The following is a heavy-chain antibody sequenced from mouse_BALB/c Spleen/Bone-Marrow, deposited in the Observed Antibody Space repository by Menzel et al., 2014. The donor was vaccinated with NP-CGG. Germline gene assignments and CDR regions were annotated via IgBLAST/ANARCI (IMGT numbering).Heavy chain of an antibody. D-gene: IGHD1-1*01. CDR1: GFTFSSLG. CDR2: ISSGSSTI. CDR3: ARSGYYGSSPYYAMDY. J-gene: IGHJ4*01. V-gene: IGHV5-17*02. Sequence: EVKLVESGGGLVQPGGSRKLSCAASGFTFSSLGVHWVRQAPEKGLEWVAYISSGSSTIYYADTVKGRFTISRDNPKNTLFLQMTSLRSEDTAMYYCARSGYYGSSPYYAMDYWGQGTSVTVSS.